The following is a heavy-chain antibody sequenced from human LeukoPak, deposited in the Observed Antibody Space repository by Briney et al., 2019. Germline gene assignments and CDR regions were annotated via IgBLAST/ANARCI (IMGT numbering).Heavy chain of an antibody. Sequence: PGRSLRLSCATSGFTFSNYAIHWVRQAPGKGLEWVANIKEDGSEKNYVDSVKGRFTISRDNAKNSLYLQMNSLRAEDTAVYYCARLRYSDFWGQGTQVTVSS. J-gene: IGHJ4*02. CDR2: IKEDGSEK. CDR3: ARLRYSDF. D-gene: IGHD2-15*01. CDR1: GFTFSNYA. V-gene: IGHV3-7*01.